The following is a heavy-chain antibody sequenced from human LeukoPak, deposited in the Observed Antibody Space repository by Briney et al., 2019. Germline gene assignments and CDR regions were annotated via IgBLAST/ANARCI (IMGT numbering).Heavy chain of an antibody. V-gene: IGHV4-34*01. CDR2: ITHSGST. Sequence: SETLSFTCAVYGGSFSGYYWSWIRQPPGKGLEWIGEITHSGSTNYDPSLKSRVTISVDTSKNQFSLKLSSVTAADTAVYYCARSWFSTGPADYWGQGTLVTVSS. J-gene: IGHJ4*02. CDR1: GGSFSGYY. D-gene: IGHD6-13*01. CDR3: ARSWFSTGPADY.